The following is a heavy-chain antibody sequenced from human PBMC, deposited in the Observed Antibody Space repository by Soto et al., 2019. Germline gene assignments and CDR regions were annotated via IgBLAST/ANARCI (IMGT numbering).Heavy chain of an antibody. CDR1: GFTFSSYA. CDR3: ARDESPLQLWLKVDY. CDR2: ISYDGSNK. D-gene: IGHD5-18*01. V-gene: IGHV3-30-3*01. J-gene: IGHJ4*02. Sequence: GSLRLSCAASGFTFSSYAMHWVRQAPGKGLEWVAVISYDGSNKYYADSVKGRFTISRDNSKNTLYLQMNSLRAEDTAVYYCARDESPLQLWLKVDYWGQGTLVTVSS.